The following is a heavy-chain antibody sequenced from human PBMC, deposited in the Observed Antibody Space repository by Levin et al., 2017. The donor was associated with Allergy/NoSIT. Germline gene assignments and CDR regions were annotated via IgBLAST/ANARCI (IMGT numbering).Heavy chain of an antibody. D-gene: IGHD2-15*01. CDR2: IWYDGSNK. CDR1: GFTFSSYG. CDR3: ARVGPDGYCSGGSCYFMVSGYYYGMDV. J-gene: IGHJ6*02. Sequence: GGSLRLSCAASGFTFSSYGMHWVRQAPGKGLEWVAVIWYDGSNKYYADSVKGRFTISRDNSKNTLYLQMNSLRAEDTAVYYCARVGPDGYCSGGSCYFMVSGYYYGMDVWGQGTTVTVSS. V-gene: IGHV3-33*01.